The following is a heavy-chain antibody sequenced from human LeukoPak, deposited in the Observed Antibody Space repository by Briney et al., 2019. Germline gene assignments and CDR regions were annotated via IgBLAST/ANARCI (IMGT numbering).Heavy chain of an antibody. Sequence: SETLSLTCTVSDGSISSYYWSWIRQPPGKGLEWIGIIYYSGSTYYNPSLKSRVTMSVDTSKNQFSLKLSSVTAADTAVYYCARAAHSGSLAPFDYWGQGTLVTVSS. D-gene: IGHD1-26*01. J-gene: IGHJ4*02. CDR2: IYYSGST. V-gene: IGHV4-59*12. CDR1: DGSISSYY. CDR3: ARAAHSGSLAPFDY.